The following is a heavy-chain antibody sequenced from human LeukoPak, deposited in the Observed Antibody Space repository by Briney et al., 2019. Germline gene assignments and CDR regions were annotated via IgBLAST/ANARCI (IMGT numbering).Heavy chain of an antibody. V-gene: IGHV3-7*01. D-gene: IGHD3-10*01. CDR3: ARVAKYYYGSETYYFFEH. Sequence: PGGSLRLSCAASGFTFSSYEMNWVRQAPGKGLEWVANINQDGSEKYFVDSVKGRFTISRDNAKNSLYLQMNSLRVEDSAVYYCARVAKYYYGSETYYFFEHWGQGTPVTASS. J-gene: IGHJ4*02. CDR2: INQDGSEK. CDR1: GFTFSSYE.